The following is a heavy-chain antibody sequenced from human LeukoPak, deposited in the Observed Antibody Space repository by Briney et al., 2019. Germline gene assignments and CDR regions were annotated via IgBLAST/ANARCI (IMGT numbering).Heavy chain of an antibody. CDR3: ARDSFALFGIVMVRGVLLPNFDY. D-gene: IGHD3-10*01. Sequence: SETLSLTCAVYGGSFSGYYWSWIRQPPGKGLEWIGEINHSGSTNYNPSLKSRVTISVDTSKNQFSLKLSSVTAADTAVYYCARDSFALFGIVMVRGVLLPNFDYWGQGTLVTVSS. CDR2: INHSGST. V-gene: IGHV4-34*01. J-gene: IGHJ4*02. CDR1: GGSFSGYY.